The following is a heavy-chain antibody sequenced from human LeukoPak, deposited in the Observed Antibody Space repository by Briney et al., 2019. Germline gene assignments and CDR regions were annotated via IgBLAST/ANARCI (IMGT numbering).Heavy chain of an antibody. CDR3: ARDYGQISWSYYYYGMDV. Sequence: GGSLRLSCAASGFTFSSYAMHWVRQAPGKGLEWVAVISYDGSNKYYADSVKGRFTISRDNSKNTLYLQMNSLRAEDTAVYYCARDYGQISWSYYYYGMDVWGQGTTVTVSS. CDR2: ISYDGSNK. V-gene: IGHV3-30-3*01. D-gene: IGHD6-13*01. CDR1: GFTFSSYA. J-gene: IGHJ6*02.